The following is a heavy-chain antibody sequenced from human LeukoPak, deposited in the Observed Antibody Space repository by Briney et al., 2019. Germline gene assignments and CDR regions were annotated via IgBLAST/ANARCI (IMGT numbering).Heavy chain of an antibody. Sequence: PGGSLRLSCAASGFTFSSYSMNWVRQAPGKGLEWVSSISSSSSYIYYADSVKGRFTISRDNAKNSLYLQMNSLRAEDTAVYYCARPLGYCTNGVCPRPFDYWGQGTLVTVSS. J-gene: IGHJ4*02. CDR3: ARPLGYCTNGVCPRPFDY. CDR1: GFTFSSYS. V-gene: IGHV3-21*01. D-gene: IGHD2-8*01. CDR2: ISSSSSYI.